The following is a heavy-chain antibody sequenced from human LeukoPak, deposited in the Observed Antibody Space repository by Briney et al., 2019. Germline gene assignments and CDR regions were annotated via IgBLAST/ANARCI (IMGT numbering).Heavy chain of an antibody. J-gene: IGHJ6*02. CDR1: GFTFSNSA. V-gene: IGHV3-23*01. Sequence: GGSLRLSCATSGFTFSNSAMTWVRQAPGKGLEWVSTISGGGGSTYYADSVKGRFTISRDNSKSTLYLQMNSLRAEDTAVYYCARVGYRRDGYSEFYYYGMDVWGQGTTVTVSS. D-gene: IGHD5-24*01. CDR3: ARVGYRRDGYSEFYYYGMDV. CDR2: ISGGGGST.